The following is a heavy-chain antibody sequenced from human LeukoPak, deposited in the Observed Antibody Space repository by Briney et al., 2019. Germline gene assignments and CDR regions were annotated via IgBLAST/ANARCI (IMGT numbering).Heavy chain of an antibody. Sequence: PGGSLRLSCATSEFTFSMYFMAWFRQVPGKGLGWVSSITGSRDTNYADSVKGRFTITRDNAKNSLHLQMRSLRAEDTAVYYCARENYYKFDFWGQGPLVTVSS. CDR2: ITGSRDT. J-gene: IGHJ4*02. CDR1: EFTFSMYF. D-gene: IGHD3-22*01. CDR3: ARENYYKFDF. V-gene: IGHV3-69-1*01.